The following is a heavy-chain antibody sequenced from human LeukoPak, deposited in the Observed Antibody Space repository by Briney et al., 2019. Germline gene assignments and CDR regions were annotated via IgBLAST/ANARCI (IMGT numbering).Heavy chain of an antibody. J-gene: IGHJ4*02. CDR3: AKEYYDFWSGYPHDY. V-gene: IGHV3-30*02. Sequence: GGSLRLSCAASGFTFSSYGMYWVRQAPGKGLEWVAFTRYDGSNKYYADSVKGRFTISRDNSKNTLYLKMNSLRAEDTAVYYCAKEYYDFWSGYPHDYWGQGTLVTVSS. CDR2: TRYDGSNK. D-gene: IGHD3-3*01. CDR1: GFTFSSYG.